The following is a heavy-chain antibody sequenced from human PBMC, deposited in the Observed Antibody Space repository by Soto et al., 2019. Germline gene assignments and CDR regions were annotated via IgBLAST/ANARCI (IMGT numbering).Heavy chain of an antibody. CDR3: ARSGVVVNAFDI. CDR2: IIPIFGTS. D-gene: IGHD2-21*01. Sequence: QVQLVQSGAEVKKPGSSVNVSCKASGGTFSSYAISWVRQAPGQGFEWMGGIIPIFGTSKYAQKFQGRVTITADESTNTVYMELSSLRSEDTAVYYCARSGVVVNAFDIWGQGTKVTVSS. CDR1: GGTFSSYA. J-gene: IGHJ3*02. V-gene: IGHV1-69*12.